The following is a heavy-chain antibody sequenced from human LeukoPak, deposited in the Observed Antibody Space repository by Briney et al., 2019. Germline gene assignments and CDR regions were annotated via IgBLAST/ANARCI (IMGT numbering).Heavy chain of an antibody. Sequence: GASVKVSCKASGYTFASYGISWVRQAPGQGLEWMGWISVYNGNADYAQKFKGRVTMTTDTSTTTAYMELRSLRSDDTAVYYCARVGSYCTNDICHDFWGQGTLVTVSS. CDR3: ARVGSYCTNDICHDF. CDR2: ISVYNGNA. V-gene: IGHV1-18*01. D-gene: IGHD2-8*01. CDR1: GYTFASYG. J-gene: IGHJ4*02.